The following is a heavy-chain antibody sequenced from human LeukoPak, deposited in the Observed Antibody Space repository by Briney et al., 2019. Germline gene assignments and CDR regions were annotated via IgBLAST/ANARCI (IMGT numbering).Heavy chain of an antibody. J-gene: IGHJ3*02. Sequence: ASVKVSCKASGYTFTGYYMHWVRQAPGQGLEWMGRINPNGAGTNYAQKFQGGVTMTRDTSISTAYMELSRLRSDDTAVYYCARDLGLQYQLLYDAFDIWGQGTMVTVSS. CDR3: ARDLGLQYQLLYDAFDI. D-gene: IGHD2-2*02. V-gene: IGHV1-2*06. CDR1: GYTFTGYY. CDR2: INPNGAGT.